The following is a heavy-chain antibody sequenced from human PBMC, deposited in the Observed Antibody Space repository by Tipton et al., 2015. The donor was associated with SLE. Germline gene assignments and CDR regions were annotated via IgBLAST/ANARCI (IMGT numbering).Heavy chain of an antibody. V-gene: IGHV3-33*06. J-gene: IGHJ5*02. CDR3: AKGGLRDSFDP. CDR2: IWYDGSNK. D-gene: IGHD5-12*01. CDR1: GFTFSSYG. Sequence: SGFTFSSYGMHWVRQAPGKGLEWVAVIWYDGSNKYYADSVKGRFTISRDNSKNTLYLQMNSLGAEDTAIYYCAKGGLRDSFDPWGQGTLVTVSS.